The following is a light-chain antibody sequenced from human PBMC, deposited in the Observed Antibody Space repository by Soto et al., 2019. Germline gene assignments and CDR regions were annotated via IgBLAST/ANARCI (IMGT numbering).Light chain of an antibody. J-gene: IGLJ1*01. CDR3: SSYTTSNTRQIV. V-gene: IGLV2-14*03. CDR1: SSDVGGYNY. CDR2: DVS. Sequence: QSVLTPPASVSGSPGQSITISCTGTSSDVGGYNYVSWYQHHPGKAPKLMIYDVSNRPSGVSNRFSGSKSGNTSSLTISGLQPEDEADYYCSSYTTSNTRQIVFGTGT.